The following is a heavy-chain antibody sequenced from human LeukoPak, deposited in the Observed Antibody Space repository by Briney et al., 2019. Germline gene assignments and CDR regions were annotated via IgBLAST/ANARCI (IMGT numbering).Heavy chain of an antibody. J-gene: IGHJ3*02. V-gene: IGHV3-21*01. CDR1: GFTFSSYS. D-gene: IGHD3-10*01. CDR2: ISSSSSYI. Sequence: GGSLRLSCAASGFTFSSYSMNWVRQAPGKGLEWVSSISSSSSYIYYADSVKGRFTISRDNAKNSLYLQMNSLRAEDTAVYYCARVATMVRVPLDALDIWGQGTMVSVSS. CDR3: ARVATMVRVPLDALDI.